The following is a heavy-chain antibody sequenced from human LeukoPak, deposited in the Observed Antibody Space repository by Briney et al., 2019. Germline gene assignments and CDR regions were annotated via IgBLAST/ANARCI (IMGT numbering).Heavy chain of an antibody. CDR3: AYLNYYGSGSFDN. J-gene: IGHJ4*02. Sequence: GGSLRLSCAASGFIFSSYWMHWVRQAPGKGLVWVSRINSDGSSTSYADSVKGRFTVSRDNAKNSLYLQMNSLRAEDTAVYYCAYLNYYGSGSFDNWGQGTLVTVSS. D-gene: IGHD3-10*01. V-gene: IGHV3-74*01. CDR2: INSDGSST. CDR1: GFIFSSYW.